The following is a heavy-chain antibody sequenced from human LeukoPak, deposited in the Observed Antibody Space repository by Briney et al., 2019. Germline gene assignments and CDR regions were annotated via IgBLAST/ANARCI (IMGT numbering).Heavy chain of an antibody. CDR3: ARGGPIYGDHLM. CDR1: GGSISSYY. J-gene: IGHJ3*01. V-gene: IGHV4-59*01. Sequence: SETLSLTCTVSGGSISSYYWSWIRQPPGKGLEWIGYIYYSGSTNYNPSLKSRVTVSVDTSKNQFSLKLSSVTAADTAVYYCARGGPIYGDHLMWGQGTMVTVSS. D-gene: IGHD4-17*01. CDR2: IYYSGST.